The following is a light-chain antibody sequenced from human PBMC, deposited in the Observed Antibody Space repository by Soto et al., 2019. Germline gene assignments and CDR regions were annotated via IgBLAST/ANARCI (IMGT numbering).Light chain of an antibody. J-gene: IGKJ1*01. Sequence: EIVLTQSPGTLSLSPGERATLSCRASQSVSSSYLAWYQQKPGQAPRLLIYGASSRATGIPDRFSASGSGTDFTLTISRVESEDFAVYYCQQLGTFGQGTKVEIK. CDR2: GAS. CDR1: QSVSSSY. V-gene: IGKV3-20*01. CDR3: QQLGT.